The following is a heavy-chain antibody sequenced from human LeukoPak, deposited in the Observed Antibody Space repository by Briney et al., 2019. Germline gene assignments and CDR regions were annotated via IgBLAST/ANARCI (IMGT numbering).Heavy chain of an antibody. D-gene: IGHD6-19*01. Sequence: GGSLRLSCAASGFTVSSNYMSWVRQAPGKGLEWVSVIYSGGSTYYADSVKGRFTISRDNAKNSLYLQMNSLRAEDTALYYCAKSAVAGLVGLFDYWGQGTLVTVSS. CDR2: IYSGGST. V-gene: IGHV3-53*05. CDR3: AKSAVAGLVGLFDY. J-gene: IGHJ4*02. CDR1: GFTVSSNY.